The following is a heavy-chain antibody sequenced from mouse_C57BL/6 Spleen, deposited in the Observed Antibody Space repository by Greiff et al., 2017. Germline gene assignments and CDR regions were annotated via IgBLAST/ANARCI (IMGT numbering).Heavy chain of an antibody. CDR2: INPSNGGT. V-gene: IGHV1-53*01. CDR1: GYTFTSYW. D-gene: IGHD3-2*02. CDR3: ARSGSSGFHFDY. Sequence: QVQLQQPGTELVKPGASGYTFTSYWMHWVKQRPGQGLEWIGNINPSNGGTNYNEKFKSKATLTVDKSSSTAYMQLSSLTSEDSAVYYCARSGSSGFHFDYWGQGTTLTVSS. J-gene: IGHJ2*01.